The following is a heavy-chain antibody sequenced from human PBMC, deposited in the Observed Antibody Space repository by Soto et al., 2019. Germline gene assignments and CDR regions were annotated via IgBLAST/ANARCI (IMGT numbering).Heavy chain of an antibody. CDR3: ARLHGYCISSSCHGHYAMDV. D-gene: IGHD2-2*01. CDR1: SAPVSSTTYT. V-gene: IGHV4-39*01. Sequence: SETLSLTCTVSSAPVSSTTYTWGWIRQPPGKGLEWVASIYYGGSSYYNPSLNSRVTVSVDTSKNQFSLKVASVTAADTAVYYCARLHGYCISSSCHGHYAMDVWGQGTTVTVSS. J-gene: IGHJ6*02. CDR2: IYYGGSS.